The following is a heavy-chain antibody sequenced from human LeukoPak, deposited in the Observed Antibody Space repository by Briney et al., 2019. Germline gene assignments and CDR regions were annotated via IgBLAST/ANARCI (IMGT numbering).Heavy chain of an antibody. V-gene: IGHV3-66*01. CDR1: GFTVSSNY. J-gene: IGHJ4*02. D-gene: IGHD3-16*02. CDR2: IYSGGST. Sequence: PGGSLRLSSAASGFTVSSNYMSWVRQAPGKGLEWDSVIYSGGSTYYADSVKGRFTISRDNSKNTLYLQMNSLRAEDTAVYYCARGRVGQGNYVWGSYRKLYYFDYWGQGTLVTVSS. CDR3: ARGRVGQGNYVWGSYRKLYYFDY.